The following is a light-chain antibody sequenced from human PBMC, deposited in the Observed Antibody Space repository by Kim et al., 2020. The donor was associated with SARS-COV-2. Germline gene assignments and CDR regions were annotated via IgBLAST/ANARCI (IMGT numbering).Light chain of an antibody. CDR3: QLYGVPPYT. CDR2: DTS. V-gene: IGKV3-20*01. J-gene: IGKJ2*01. CDR1: QCERESH. Sequence: SRGERLPLPCRASQCERESHFAWYQHNPADAHGLLIYDTSSSPTGITDRFSGSGCGTDLSLTLGSRDPEDVAIYYSQLYGVPPYTFGQGKKLEI.